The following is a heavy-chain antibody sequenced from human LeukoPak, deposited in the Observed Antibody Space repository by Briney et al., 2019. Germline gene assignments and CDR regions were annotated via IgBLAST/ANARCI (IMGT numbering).Heavy chain of an antibody. CDR1: GFTFKNFD. D-gene: IGHD3-22*01. Sequence: GGSLRLSCAASGFTFKNFDMGWLRQAPGKGLEWLSYISGSSTTIYYADSVQGRFIISRDCSKNTLYLQMNSLRVEDTAVYYCARKFYYDSSGSDAFDIWGQGTLVTVSS. J-gene: IGHJ3*02. V-gene: IGHV3-48*01. CDR3: ARKFYYDSSGSDAFDI. CDR2: ISGSSTTI.